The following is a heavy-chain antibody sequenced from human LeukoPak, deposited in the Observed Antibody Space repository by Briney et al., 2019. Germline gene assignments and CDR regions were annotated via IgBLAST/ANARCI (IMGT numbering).Heavy chain of an antibody. V-gene: IGHV4-31*03. Sequence: SQTLSLTCTVSGGSISSGGYYWSWIRQHPGKGLEWIGYIYYSGSTYYNPSLKSRVTISVDTSKNQFSLKLSSVTAADTAVYYCASSEYNYAGAFDIWGQGTMVTVSS. CDR3: ASSEYNYAGAFDI. J-gene: IGHJ3*02. CDR1: GGSISSGGYY. CDR2: IYYSGST. D-gene: IGHD5-18*01.